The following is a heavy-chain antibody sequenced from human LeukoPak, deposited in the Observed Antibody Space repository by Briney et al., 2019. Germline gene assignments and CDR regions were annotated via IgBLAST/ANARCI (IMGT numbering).Heavy chain of an antibody. Sequence: ASVKVSCKASGYTFTAYYIHWVRQAPGQGLEWMGWINPNSGGTYYAQKFQGGVTITRDTSISTAYMELSSLSSDDTAVYYCASLVVVTANGYFDLWGRGTLVTVSS. CDR2: INPNSGGT. D-gene: IGHD2-21*02. J-gene: IGHJ2*01. CDR1: GYTFTAYY. V-gene: IGHV1-2*02. CDR3: ASLVVVTANGYFDL.